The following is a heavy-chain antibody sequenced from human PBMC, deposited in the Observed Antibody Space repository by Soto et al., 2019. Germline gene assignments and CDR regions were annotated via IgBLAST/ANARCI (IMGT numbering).Heavy chain of an antibody. J-gene: IGHJ6*02. V-gene: IGHV3-15*01. CDR2: IKSKTDGGTT. Sequence: GSLRLSCXASGFTFSNAWMSWVRQAPGKGLEWVGRIKSKTDGGTTDYAAPVKGRFTISRDDSKNTLYLQMNSLKTEDTAVYYCTIMVYAISYYYYYGMDVWGQGTTVTVSS. CDR1: GFTFSNAW. CDR3: TIMVYAISYYYYYGMDV. D-gene: IGHD2-8*01.